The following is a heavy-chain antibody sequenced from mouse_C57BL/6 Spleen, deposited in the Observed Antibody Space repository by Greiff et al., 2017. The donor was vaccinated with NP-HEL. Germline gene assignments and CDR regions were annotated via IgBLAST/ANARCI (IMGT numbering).Heavy chain of an antibody. CDR1: GFNIKDYY. Sequence: EVQLQQSGAELVRPGASVKLSCTASGFNIKDYYMHWVKQRPEQGLEWIGRIDPEDGDTEYAPKFQGKATMTADTSSNTAYLQLSSLTSEDTAVYSCTTVELTGTAYFDDWGQGTTLTVSS. CDR2: IDPEDGDT. CDR3: TTVELTGTAYFDD. V-gene: IGHV14-1*01. D-gene: IGHD4-1*01. J-gene: IGHJ2*01.